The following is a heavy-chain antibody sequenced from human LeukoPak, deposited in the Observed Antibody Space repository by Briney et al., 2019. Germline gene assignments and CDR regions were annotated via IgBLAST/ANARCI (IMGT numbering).Heavy chain of an antibody. V-gene: IGHV1-18*01. CDR1: GYTFSGYS. CDR2: ISAYNGNT. J-gene: IGHJ4*02. D-gene: IGHD2-15*01. CDR3: ARASYCSDGSCYSDY. Sequence: WASVTVSCKASGYTFSGYSISWVRQAPGQGLEWMGWISAYNGNTIYAQKVKGRVTMTTDTSTSTAYMELRSLKSDDTAVYYCARASYCSDGSCYSDYWGQGTLVTVSS.